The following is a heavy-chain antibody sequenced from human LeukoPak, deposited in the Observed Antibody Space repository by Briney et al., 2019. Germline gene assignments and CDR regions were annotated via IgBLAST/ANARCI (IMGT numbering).Heavy chain of an antibody. D-gene: IGHD3-16*01. CDR2: IIPILGIT. CDR3: ARDPSGGYVPYFDY. CDR1: GGTFSSYA. V-gene: IGHV1-69*04. J-gene: IGHJ4*02. Sequence: SVKVSCKASGGTFSSYAISWVRQAPGQGLEWMGRIIPILGITNYAQKFQGRVTITADKSTSTAYIDLSSLSSDDTAVYYCARDPSGGYVPYFDYWGQGTLVTVSS.